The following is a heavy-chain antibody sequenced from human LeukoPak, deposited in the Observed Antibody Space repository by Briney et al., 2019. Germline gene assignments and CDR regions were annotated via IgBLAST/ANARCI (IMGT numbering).Heavy chain of an antibody. J-gene: IGHJ5*02. CDR2: IYYSGRT. V-gene: IGHV4-39*07. CDR3: ARSKDNWFDP. Sequence: SETLSLTCSVPGDSFSSSIYYWGWIRQPPGKGLEWIGNIYYSGRTYYNPSLKSRVTISGDTSKNQLSLKLTSVIAADTAVYYCARSKDNWFDPWGQGTLVTVSS. CDR1: GDSFSSSIYY.